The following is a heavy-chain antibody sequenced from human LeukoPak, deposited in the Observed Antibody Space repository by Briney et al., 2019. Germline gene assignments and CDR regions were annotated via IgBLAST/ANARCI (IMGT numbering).Heavy chain of an antibody. CDR2: IYYSGST. V-gene: IGHV4-39*01. CDR3: ARQRYSSSWY. D-gene: IGHD6-13*01. J-gene: IGHJ4*02. CDR1: GGSISSSSYY. Sequence: SSETLSLTCTVSGGSISSSSYYWGWIRQPPGKGLEWIGSIYYSGSTYYNPSLKSRVTISVDTSKNQFSLKLSSVTAADTAVYYCARQRYSSSWYWGQGTLVTVSS.